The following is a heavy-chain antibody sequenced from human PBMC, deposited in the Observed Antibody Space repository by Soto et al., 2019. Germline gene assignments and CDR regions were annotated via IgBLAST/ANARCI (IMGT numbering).Heavy chain of an antibody. CDR2: IYYSGTT. Sequence: PSETLSLTCTVSGGSISSSSYYWGWIRQPPGKGLEWIGSIYYSGTTYYNPSLKSRVTISVDTSKNQFSLKLSSVTAADTAVYYCERNRGYYDILTGYYTELNFDYWGQGTLVTVSS. V-gene: IGHV4-39*01. D-gene: IGHD3-9*01. J-gene: IGHJ4*02. CDR3: ERNRGYYDILTGYYTELNFDY. CDR1: GGSISSSSYY.